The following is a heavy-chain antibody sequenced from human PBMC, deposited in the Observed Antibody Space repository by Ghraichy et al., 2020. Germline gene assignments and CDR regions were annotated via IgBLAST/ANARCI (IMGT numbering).Heavy chain of an antibody. J-gene: IGHJ4*02. D-gene: IGHD6-13*01. CDR2: ISPNNGHT. Sequence: ASVKVSCKASGYTFTTYGVSWVRQAPGQGLEWMGWISPNNGHTNYAQKVQDRLTMTTDTSTSTAYMELRSLISDDSAMYYCARDPGAAQGFDYWGQGTLVTVSS. CDR3: ARDPGAAQGFDY. V-gene: IGHV1-18*01. CDR1: GYTFTTYG.